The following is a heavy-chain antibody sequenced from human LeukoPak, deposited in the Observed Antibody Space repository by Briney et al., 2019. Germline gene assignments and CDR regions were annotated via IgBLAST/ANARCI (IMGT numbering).Heavy chain of an antibody. V-gene: IGHV1-69*13. CDR2: IIPIFGTA. Sequence: GASVTVSCTASGGTFSSYAISWVRQAPGQGLEWMGGIIPIFGTANYAQKFQGRVTITADESTSTAYMELSSLRSEDTAVYYCARVDTAMVNYYGMDVWGQGTTVTVSS. CDR1: GGTFSSYA. D-gene: IGHD5-18*01. CDR3: ARVDTAMVNYYGMDV. J-gene: IGHJ6*02.